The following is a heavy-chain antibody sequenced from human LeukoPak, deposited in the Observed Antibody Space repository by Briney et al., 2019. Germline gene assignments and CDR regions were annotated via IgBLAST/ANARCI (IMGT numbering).Heavy chain of an antibody. J-gene: IGHJ4*02. CDR2: FDPEDGET. CDR3: ATGTSSWDILTGYSLDY. D-gene: IGHD3-9*01. CDR1: GYTLTELS. V-gene: IGHV1-24*01. Sequence: ASVKVSCKVSGYTLTELSMHWVRQAPGKGLERMGGFDPEDGETIYAQKFQGRVTMTEDTSTDTAYMELSSLRSEDTAVYYCATGTSSWDILTGYSLDYWGQGTLVTVSS.